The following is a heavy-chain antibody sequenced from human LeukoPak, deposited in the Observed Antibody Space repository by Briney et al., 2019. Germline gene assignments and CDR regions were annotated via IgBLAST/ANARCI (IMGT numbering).Heavy chain of an antibody. CDR3: ARIVGATWFDP. CDR1: GGSISSYY. D-gene: IGHD1-26*01. J-gene: IGHJ5*02. CDR2: IYYSGST. Sequence: SEXLSLTCTVSGGSISSYYWSWIRQPPGKGLEWIGYIYYSGSTNYNPSLKSRVTISVDTSKNQFSLKLSSVTAADTAVYYCARIVGATWFDPWGQGTLVTVSS. V-gene: IGHV4-59*01.